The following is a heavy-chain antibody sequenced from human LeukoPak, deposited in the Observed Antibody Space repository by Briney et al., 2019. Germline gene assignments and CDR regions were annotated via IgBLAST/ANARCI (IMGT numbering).Heavy chain of an antibody. V-gene: IGHV3-11*01. CDR1: GFTFSDYY. J-gene: IGHJ4*02. D-gene: IGHD3-22*01. CDR2: ITNSGTTI. Sequence: GGSLKLSCAASGFTFSDYYMSGIRQAPGKGLEWISYITNSGTTIYYADSVKGRFTISRDNAKNSLYLQMNSLRAEDTAVYYCAREGYYDSSGYGVGYWGQGTLVSVSS. CDR3: AREGYYDSSGYGVGY.